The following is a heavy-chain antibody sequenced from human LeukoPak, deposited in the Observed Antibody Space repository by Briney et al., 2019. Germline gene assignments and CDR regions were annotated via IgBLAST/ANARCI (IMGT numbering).Heavy chain of an antibody. CDR1: AHTFTGYY. CDR2: ITPSVDTT. J-gene: IGHJ4*02. D-gene: IGHD2-8*02. CDR3: VREESGGYFDY. V-gene: IGHV1-46*01. Sequence: GASVEVSCKASAHTFTGYYMHWVRQAPGQGLEWVGRITPSVDTTNYAQKFRDRVTMTRDTSTSTVYMELSSLRSEDTAVYHCVREESGGYFDYWGQGTLVTVSS.